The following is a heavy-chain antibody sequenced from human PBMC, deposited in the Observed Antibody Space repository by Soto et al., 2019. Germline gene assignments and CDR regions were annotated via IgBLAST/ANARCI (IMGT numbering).Heavy chain of an antibody. CDR1: GFTFSSYA. V-gene: IGHV3-23*01. Sequence: DVQVLESGGGLVQPGGSLRLSCAASGFTFSSYAMSWVRQAPGKGLEWVSTVTGSSSNTYNADSVKGRFTISRDNSKNTLYLQMNSLRAEDTAIYYCARASHDYGGNWFDPWGQGTLVTVSS. D-gene: IGHD4-17*01. CDR2: VTGSSSNT. J-gene: IGHJ5*02. CDR3: ARASHDYGGNWFDP.